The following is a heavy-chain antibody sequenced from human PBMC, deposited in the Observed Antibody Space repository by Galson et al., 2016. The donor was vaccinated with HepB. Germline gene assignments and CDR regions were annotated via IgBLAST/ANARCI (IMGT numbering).Heavy chain of an antibody. CDR1: GFAYYG. J-gene: IGHJ4*02. V-gene: IGHV1-18*01. CDR3: HGWGNYRYYKTDF. CDR2: VSAYSGEA. D-gene: IGHD3-16*02. Sequence: SVKVSCKASGFAYYGMSWVRQAPGQGLEWMGWVSAYSGEAEYSKKVEGRVTITADSSTTTVYMELRNLTADDTAVYFCHGWGNYRYYKTDFWGQGTLVTVSS.